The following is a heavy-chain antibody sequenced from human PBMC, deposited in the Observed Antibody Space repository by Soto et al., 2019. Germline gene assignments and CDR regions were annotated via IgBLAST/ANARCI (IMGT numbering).Heavy chain of an antibody. J-gene: IGHJ6*02. D-gene: IGHD6-13*01. CDR2: IYPGDSDT. CDR1: GYRFTNSW. V-gene: IGHV5-51*01. CDR3: ARQSSVYLWGIVAAGTNGMDV. Sequence: EVQLVQSGAEVKKPGESLKISCKGSGYRFTNSWIGWVRQMPGKGLEWMGIIYPGDSDTKYSPSFQGQVTISADKSISAAYLQWSSLKASDTAMYYCARQSSVYLWGIVAAGTNGMDVWGQGTTVTVSS.